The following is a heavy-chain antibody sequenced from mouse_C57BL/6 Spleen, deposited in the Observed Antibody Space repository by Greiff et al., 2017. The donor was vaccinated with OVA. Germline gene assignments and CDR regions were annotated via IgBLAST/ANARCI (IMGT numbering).Heavy chain of an antibody. V-gene: IGHV1-26*01. J-gene: IGHJ3*01. CDR1: GYTFTDYY. D-gene: IGHD2-2*01. CDR2: INPNNGGT. Sequence: EVQLQQSGPELVKPGASVKISCKASGYTFTDYYMNWVKQSHGKSLEWIGDINPNNGGTSYNQKFKGKATLTVDKSSSTAYMELRSLTSEDSAVYYCARTTMVTEAFADWGQGTLVTVSA. CDR3: ARTTMVTEAFAD.